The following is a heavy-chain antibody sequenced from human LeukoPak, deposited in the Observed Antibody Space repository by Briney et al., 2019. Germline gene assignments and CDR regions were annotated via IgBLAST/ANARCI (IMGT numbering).Heavy chain of an antibody. V-gene: IGHV4-34*01. J-gene: IGHJ4*02. CDR2: ISPSGNT. Sequence: SETLSLTCAVYGGSFTIYSWTWIRQPPGKSLEWVGEISPSGNTQYNPSLKSRVTISLDASKSQFYLKLNSVTAADTAVYYCARRVRSADYRLDYWGRETLVTVSS. CDR3: ARRVRSADYRLDY. D-gene: IGHD4-11*01. CDR1: GGSFTIYS.